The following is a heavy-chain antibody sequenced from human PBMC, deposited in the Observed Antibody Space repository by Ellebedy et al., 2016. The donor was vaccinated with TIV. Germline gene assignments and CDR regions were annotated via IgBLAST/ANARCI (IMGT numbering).Heavy chain of an antibody. CDR3: AKFPYYYDSSGYSF. CDR2: ISGSGGST. J-gene: IGHJ4*02. V-gene: IGHV3-23*01. Sequence: GESLKISCAASGFTFSSYAMSWVRQAPGKGLEWVSAISGSGGSTYYADSVKGRFTISRDNSKNTLYLRMNSLRAEDTAVYYCAKFPYYYDSSGYSFWGQGTLVTVSS. D-gene: IGHD3-22*01. CDR1: GFTFSSYA.